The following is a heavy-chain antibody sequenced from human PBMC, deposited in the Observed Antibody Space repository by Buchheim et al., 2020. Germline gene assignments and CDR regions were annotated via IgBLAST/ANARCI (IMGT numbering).Heavy chain of an antibody. CDR2: VYPGDSDA. CDR1: GYTFSSYW. J-gene: IGHJ4*02. V-gene: IGHV5-51*01. D-gene: IGHD2-15*01. CDR3: AGEDSSHCRQGPLDF. Sequence: EVQLVQTGTVVKKSGDSLRISCEASGYTFSSYWIAWVRHKPGKGLEWMGTVYPGDSDAKYCPSFQGQVPISVDKSLRTAYLERSSLEASDTARYYCAGEDSSHCRQGPLDFGGRGTL.